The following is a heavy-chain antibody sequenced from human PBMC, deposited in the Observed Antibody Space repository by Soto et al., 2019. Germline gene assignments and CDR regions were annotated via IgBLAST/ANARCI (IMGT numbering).Heavy chain of an antibody. Sequence: GGSLRLSCAASGFTFSSYAMSWVRQAPGKGLEWVSAISGSGGSTYYADSVKGRFTISRDNSKNTLYLQMNSLRGEDTAVYYSAKDNDSSGYYDYWGQGTLVTVSS. D-gene: IGHD3-22*01. J-gene: IGHJ4*02. CDR2: ISGSGGST. V-gene: IGHV3-23*01. CDR3: AKDNDSSGYYDY. CDR1: GFTFSSYA.